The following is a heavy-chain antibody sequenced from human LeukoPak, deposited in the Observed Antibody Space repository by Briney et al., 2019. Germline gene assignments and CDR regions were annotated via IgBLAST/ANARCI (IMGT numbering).Heavy chain of an antibody. CDR3: VTPLAYYYGSGGGLDY. V-gene: IGHV1-24*01. Sequence: GASVKVSCKVSGYTLTELSMHWVRQAPGKGLEWMGGFDPEDGETIYAQKFQGRVTMTEDTSTDTAYMELSSLRSEDTAVYYCVTPLAYYYGSGGGLDYWGQGTLVTVSS. D-gene: IGHD3-10*01. J-gene: IGHJ4*02. CDR1: GYTLTELS. CDR2: FDPEDGET.